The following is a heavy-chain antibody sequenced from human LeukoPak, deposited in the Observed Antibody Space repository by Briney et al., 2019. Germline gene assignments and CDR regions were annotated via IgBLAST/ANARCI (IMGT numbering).Heavy chain of an antibody. CDR1: GGSISSGGYY. Sequence: PSETLSLTCTVSGGSISSGGYYWSWIRQHPGKGLEWIGYIYYSGSTYYNPSLKCRVTISVDTSKNQFSLKLSSVTAADTAVYYCARWGLAARPNWFDPWGQGTLVTVSS. V-gene: IGHV4-31*03. D-gene: IGHD6-6*01. CDR2: IYYSGST. J-gene: IGHJ5*02. CDR3: ARWGLAARPNWFDP.